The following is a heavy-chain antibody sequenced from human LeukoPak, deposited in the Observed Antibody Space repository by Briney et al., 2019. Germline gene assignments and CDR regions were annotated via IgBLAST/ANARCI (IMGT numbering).Heavy chain of an antibody. CDR3: VKDMGPLGTIWLDY. J-gene: IGHJ4*02. CDR1: GFSFDEYA. Sequence: GGSLRLSCVASGFSFDEYAMHWVRQAPEKSRQWVSLISGNGSKRYYAESVKGRFTISRDNSKNSLNLQMNSLRTEDTALYYCVKDMGPLGTIWLDYWGQGTLVSVSS. D-gene: IGHD3-3*01. CDR2: ISGNGSKR. V-gene: IGHV3-43*02.